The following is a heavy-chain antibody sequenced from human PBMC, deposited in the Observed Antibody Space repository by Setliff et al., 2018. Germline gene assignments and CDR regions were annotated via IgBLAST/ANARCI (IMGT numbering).Heavy chain of an antibody. D-gene: IGHD2-21*01. Sequence: ASVKGLCKASGYTFTSYGFSWVRQAPGQGLEWMGWISVYNGKTKYAQKFQGRVTMTTDTSTRTAYMEVTSLRSDDTAVYYCATEKFPGDWGDYWGQGTLVTVSS. CDR3: ATEKFPGDWGDY. J-gene: IGHJ4*02. V-gene: IGHV1-18*01. CDR2: ISVYNGKT. CDR1: GYTFTSYG.